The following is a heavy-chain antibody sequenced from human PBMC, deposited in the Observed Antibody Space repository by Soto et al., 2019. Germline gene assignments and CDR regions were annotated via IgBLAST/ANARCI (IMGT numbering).Heavy chain of an antibody. J-gene: IGHJ5*02. CDR1: GGSISSYY. V-gene: IGHV4-59*01. Sequence: QVQLQESGPGLVKPSETPSLTCTVSGGSISSYYWSWIRQPPGKGLEWIGYIYYSGSTNYNPSLKSRVTISVDTSKNQFSLKLSSVTAADTAVYYCARDNCSGGRCSWGPTNWFDPWGQGTLVTVSS. CDR3: ARDNCSGGRCSWGPTNWFDP. CDR2: IYYSGST. D-gene: IGHD2-15*01.